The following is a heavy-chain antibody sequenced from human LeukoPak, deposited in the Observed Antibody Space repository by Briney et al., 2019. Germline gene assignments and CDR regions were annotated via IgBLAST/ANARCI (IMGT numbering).Heavy chain of an antibody. CDR1: GFTFRSYW. D-gene: IGHD5-12*01. CDR2: INSDGSST. Sequence: GGSLRLSCAAPGFTFRSYWMPWVRQAPGKGLVWVSRINSDGSSTSYADSVKGRFTISRVNAKNTRYLQMNSLRAEDTAVYDCARLSGYDDLFDYWGQGTLVTVSS. J-gene: IGHJ4*02. V-gene: IGHV3-74*01. CDR3: ARLSGYDDLFDY.